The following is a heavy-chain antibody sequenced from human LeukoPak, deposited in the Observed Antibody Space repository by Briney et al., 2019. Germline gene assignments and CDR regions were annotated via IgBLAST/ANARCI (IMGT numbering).Heavy chain of an antibody. CDR1: GFTFSSYE. D-gene: IGHD1-26*01. V-gene: IGHV3-23*01. CDR3: AKSHWRDSGTYLYYFDY. Sequence: GGSLRLSCAASGFTFSSYEMNWVRQAPGKGLEWVSVINNSGGRTYYADSVKGRFTISRDNSKNTLFLQMNSLRDEDTAVYYCAKSHWRDSGTYLYYFDYWGQGTLVTVSS. CDR2: INNSGGRT. J-gene: IGHJ4*02.